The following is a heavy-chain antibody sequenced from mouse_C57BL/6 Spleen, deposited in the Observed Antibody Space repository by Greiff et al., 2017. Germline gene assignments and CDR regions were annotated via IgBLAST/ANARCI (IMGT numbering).Heavy chain of an antibody. J-gene: IGHJ3*01. Sequence: QVQLKESGPELVKPGASVKISCKASGYAFSSSWMNWVKQRPGKGLEWIGRIYPGDGDTNYNGKFKGKATLTADKSSSTAYMQLSSLTSEDSAVSFCALITTVEGAYWGQGTLVTVSA. CDR1: GYAFSSSW. CDR3: ALITTVEGAY. D-gene: IGHD1-1*01. V-gene: IGHV1-82*01. CDR2: IYPGDGDT.